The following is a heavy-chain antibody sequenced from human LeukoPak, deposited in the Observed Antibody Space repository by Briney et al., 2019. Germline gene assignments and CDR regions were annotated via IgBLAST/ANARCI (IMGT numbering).Heavy chain of an antibody. Sequence: ASVKVSCKASGYTFTGYYMHWVRQAPGQGLEWMGWINPNSGGTNYAQKFQGRVTMTRDTSISTAYMELSRLRSDDTAVYYCARVPMPAAIRYFDYWGQGTLVTVSP. D-gene: IGHD2-2*02. V-gene: IGHV1-2*02. CDR2: INPNSGGT. CDR3: ARVPMPAAIRYFDY. J-gene: IGHJ4*02. CDR1: GYTFTGYY.